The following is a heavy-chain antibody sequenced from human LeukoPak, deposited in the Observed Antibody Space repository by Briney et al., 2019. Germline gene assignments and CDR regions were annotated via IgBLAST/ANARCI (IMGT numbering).Heavy chain of an antibody. D-gene: IGHD3-22*01. J-gene: IGHJ3*02. CDR3: ARPQPDYDSSGYYHGAAFDI. CDR2: IDPSDSYT. V-gene: IGHV5-10-1*01. Sequence: GESLRISCKGSGYSFTSYWVTWVRQMPGKGLEWMGRIDPSDSYTNYSPSFQGHVTISTDKSISTAYLQWSSLKASDTAMYYCARPQPDYDSSGYYHGAAFDIWGQGTMVTVSS. CDR1: GYSFTSYW.